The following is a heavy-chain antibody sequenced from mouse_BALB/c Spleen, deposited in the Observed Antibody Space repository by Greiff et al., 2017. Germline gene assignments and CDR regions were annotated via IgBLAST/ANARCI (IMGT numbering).Heavy chain of an antibody. V-gene: IGHV1-83*01. CDR1: YSFTDYNM. D-gene: IGHD2-3*01. CDR2: YPGSGNTY. Sequence: VQLQQSGPELVKPGASVKVSCKASGYSFTDYNMYWVKQRTGQGLEWIGEIYPGSGNTYYNEKFKGKATLTADKSSSTAYMQLSSLTSEDSAVYFCARDGRMDYWGQGTSVTVSS. CDR3: RDGRMDY. J-gene: IGHJ4*01.